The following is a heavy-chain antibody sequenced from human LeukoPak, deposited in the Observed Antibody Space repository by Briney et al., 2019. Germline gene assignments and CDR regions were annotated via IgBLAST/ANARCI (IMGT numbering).Heavy chain of an antibody. CDR2: ISGSGSTI. CDR3: ARDRYNWNGDAFDI. J-gene: IGHJ3*02. Sequence: GGSLRLSCAASGFTFSSYEMNWVRQAPGKGLGWVSYISGSGSTIYYANSVKGRFTISRDNAKNSLYLQMNSLRAEDTAVYYCARDRYNWNGDAFDIWGQGTMVTVSS. V-gene: IGHV3-48*03. CDR1: GFTFSSYE. D-gene: IGHD1-20*01.